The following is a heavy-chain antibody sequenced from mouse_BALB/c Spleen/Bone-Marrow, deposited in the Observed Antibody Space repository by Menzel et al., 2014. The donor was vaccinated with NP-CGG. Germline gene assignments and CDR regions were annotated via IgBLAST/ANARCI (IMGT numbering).Heavy chain of an antibody. Sequence: EVKLMESGPDLVKPSQSLSLTCTVTGYSITSGYSWHWIRQSPGNNLEWMGYIHYSGSTNYNPSLKSRISITRDTSKNQFFLQLNSVTTEDTATYYCARREFAMDYWGQGTSVTVSS. V-gene: IGHV3-1*02. CDR1: GYSITSGYS. J-gene: IGHJ4*01. CDR2: IHYSGST. CDR3: ARREFAMDY.